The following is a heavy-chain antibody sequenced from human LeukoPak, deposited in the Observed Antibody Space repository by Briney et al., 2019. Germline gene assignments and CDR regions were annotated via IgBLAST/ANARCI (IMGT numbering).Heavy chain of an antibody. V-gene: IGHV4-59*01. D-gene: IGHD3-22*01. CDR3: ARVTGYMIADYFDY. J-gene: IGHJ4*02. CDR2: IYYSVST. CDR1: GGSISSYY. Sequence: PSETLSLTCTVSGGSISSYYWSWIRQPPGKGLGWIGYIYYSVSTDYNPSSKSRVPISVETPKNQFSLKLSSVTAADTAVYYRARVTGYMIADYFDYWGQGTLVTVSS.